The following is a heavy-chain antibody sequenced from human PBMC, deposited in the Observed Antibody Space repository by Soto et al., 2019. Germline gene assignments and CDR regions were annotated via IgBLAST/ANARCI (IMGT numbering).Heavy chain of an antibody. D-gene: IGHD3-9*01. V-gene: IGHV4-39*05. CDR3: AWADVISDWHNWFDP. Sequence: TSARPSLTSPVSVGSPSSSSFYWAWIRRPPGKGQEWIGSISFSGGTYYKPSLKSRGTLSVDTSQNQFSLRLRSVTAADTAAYYCAWADVISDWHNWFDPWGQGTLVTVS. CDR2: ISFSGGT. J-gene: IGHJ5*02. CDR1: VGSPSSSSFY.